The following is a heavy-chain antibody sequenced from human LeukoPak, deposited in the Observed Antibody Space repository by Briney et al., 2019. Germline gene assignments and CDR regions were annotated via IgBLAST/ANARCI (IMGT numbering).Heavy chain of an antibody. CDR3: AKDGTGGYYYLDY. Sequence: PGMSLRLSCAASGVTLSPYGMHWVRQAPGKGLEWVAVISYEGGTQHYADSVKGRFIISRDNPRNTLYLQMNILRTEDTAVYYCAKDGTGGYYYLDYWGQGTLVTVSS. J-gene: IGHJ4*02. D-gene: IGHD3-22*01. V-gene: IGHV3-30*18. CDR1: GVTLSPYG. CDR2: ISYEGGTQ.